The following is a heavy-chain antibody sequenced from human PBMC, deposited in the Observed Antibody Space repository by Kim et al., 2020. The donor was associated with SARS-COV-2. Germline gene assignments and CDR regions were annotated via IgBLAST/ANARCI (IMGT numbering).Heavy chain of an antibody. CDR2: IYSGGSST. V-gene: IGHV3-23*03. CDR3: AKPATGTRPFDY. Sequence: GGSLRLSCAASGFTFSSYAMSWVRQAPGKGLEWVSVIYSGGSSTYYADSVKGRFTISRDNSKNTLYLQMNSLRAEDTAVYYCAKPATGTRPFDYWGQGTLVTVSS. CDR1: GFTFSSYA. D-gene: IGHD1-1*01. J-gene: IGHJ4*02.